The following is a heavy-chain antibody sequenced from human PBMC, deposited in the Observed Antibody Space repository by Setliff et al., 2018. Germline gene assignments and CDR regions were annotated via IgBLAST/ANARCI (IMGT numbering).Heavy chain of an antibody. D-gene: IGHD3-22*01. CDR3: AREGGSSGYCGYFDY. J-gene: IGHJ4*02. CDR1: GYTFAKYG. CDR2: ISGYNGYT. V-gene: IGHV1-18*01. Sequence: GASVKVSCKAFGYTFAKYGTSWVRQAPGQGLEWMGWISGYNGYTVYAQKLQGRVTLTTDTSTGTAYMEVRSLTADDTAVYYCAREGGSSGYCGYFDYWGQGTLVTVSS.